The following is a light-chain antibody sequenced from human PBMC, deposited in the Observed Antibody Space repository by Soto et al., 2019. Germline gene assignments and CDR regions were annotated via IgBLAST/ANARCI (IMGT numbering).Light chain of an antibody. CDR2: GAT. Sequence: PGEGATLSCWASESIGDYLAWYQQKPGQAPRLLIYGATMRTTGTPDRFSGAGSETHFTLAISRLEPGDFAVYYCKQYVTSPAIPFGQGTRLEIK. J-gene: IGKJ5*01. CDR3: KQYVTSPAIP. V-gene: IGKV3-20*01. CDR1: ESIGDY.